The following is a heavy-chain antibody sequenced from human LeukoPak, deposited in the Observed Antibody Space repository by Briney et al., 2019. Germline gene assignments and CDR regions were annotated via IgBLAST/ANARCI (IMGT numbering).Heavy chain of an antibody. CDR2: ISSNGSNT. D-gene: IGHD3-10*01. Sequence: GGSLRLSFSASGFTFSSYAWHWVRQAPGRGLEYVSAISSNGSNTYYANSVKGRFTVSRDNSKNTLYLQMGSLRAEDMAVYYCARDLDGSGTYFDYWGQGTLVTVSS. CDR3: ARDLDGSGTYFDY. J-gene: IGHJ4*02. V-gene: IGHV3-64*01. CDR1: GFTFSSYA.